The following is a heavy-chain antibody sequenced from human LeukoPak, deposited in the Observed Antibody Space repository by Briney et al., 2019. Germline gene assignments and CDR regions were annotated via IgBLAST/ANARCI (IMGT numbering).Heavy chain of an antibody. CDR3: ARWVRGRYSGSYYPDY. CDR1: GYTFTSYG. D-gene: IGHD1-26*01. J-gene: IGHJ4*02. V-gene: IGHV1-18*01. Sequence: ASVKVSCKASGYTFTSYGISWVRQAPGQGLEWMGWISAYNGNTNYAQKLQGRGTMTTDTSTSTAYMELRSLRSDDTAVYYCARWVRGRYSGSYYPDYWGQGTLVTVSS. CDR2: ISAYNGNT.